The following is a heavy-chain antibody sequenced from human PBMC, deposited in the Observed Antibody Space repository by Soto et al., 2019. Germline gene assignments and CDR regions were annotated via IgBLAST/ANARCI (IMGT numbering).Heavy chain of an antibody. J-gene: IGHJ6*01. Sequence: GGSLRLSCAASGFTFSSYGMHWVRQAPGKGLEWVAVIWYDGSNKYYADSVKGRFTISRDNSKNTLYLQMNSLRAEDTAVYYCARTRSSDGMDVWGQGTMVTVSS. CDR1: GFTFSSYG. D-gene: IGHD6-6*01. V-gene: IGHV3-33*01. CDR2: IWYDGSNK. CDR3: ARTRSSDGMDV.